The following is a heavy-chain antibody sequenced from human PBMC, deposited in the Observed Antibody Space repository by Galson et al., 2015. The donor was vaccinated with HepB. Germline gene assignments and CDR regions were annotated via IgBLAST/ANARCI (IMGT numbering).Heavy chain of an antibody. Sequence: SLRLSCAPSGFNVADFYMSWVRQAPGKGPEWVSVTYEGRSIYYADSVKGRFTISRDNSKNILHLQMNNLRAEDTAVYYCAKTYGGNSFALDSWGQGTLVTVSS. CDR1: GFNVADFY. CDR2: TYEGRSI. CDR3: AKTYGGNSFALDS. V-gene: IGHV3-53*01. D-gene: IGHD4-23*01. J-gene: IGHJ5*01.